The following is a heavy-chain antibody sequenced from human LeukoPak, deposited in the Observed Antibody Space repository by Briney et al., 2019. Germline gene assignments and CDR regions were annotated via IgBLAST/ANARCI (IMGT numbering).Heavy chain of an antibody. D-gene: IGHD3-22*01. V-gene: IGHV3-20*04. J-gene: IGHJ4*02. CDR2: INWSGGST. CDR3: ARGEYNYYDSSAYYYYFDC. CDR1: GFTFDDYG. Sequence: GGSLRLSCAASGFTFDDYGMSWVRQAPGKGLEWVSGINWSGGSTGYADSVKGRSTISRDNAKNSLYLQMNSLSAEDTALYYCARGEYNYYDSSAYYYYFDCWGQGTLVTVSS.